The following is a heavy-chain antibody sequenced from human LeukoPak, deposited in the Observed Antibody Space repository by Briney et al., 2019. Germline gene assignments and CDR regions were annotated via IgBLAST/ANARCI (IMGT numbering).Heavy chain of an antibody. Sequence: ASVKVSCKSSGYTFTDYFIHWVRQAPGKGLEWMGWINPNSGATKYAQKFQGRVSMTRDTSINTAYMDLTNLRSDDTAIFYCARVKKLMPELEFWGQGTLVTVSS. CDR3: ARVKKLMPELEF. D-gene: IGHD2-2*01. V-gene: IGHV1-2*02. CDR2: INPNSGAT. J-gene: IGHJ4*02. CDR1: GYTFTDYF.